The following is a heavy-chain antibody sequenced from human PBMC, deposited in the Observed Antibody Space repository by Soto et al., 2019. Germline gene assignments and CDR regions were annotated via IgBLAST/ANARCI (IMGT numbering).Heavy chain of an antibody. Sequence: QVQLVESGGGVVQPGRSLRLSCAASGFTFSSYGMHWVRQAPGKGLEWVAVIWYDGSNKYYADSVKGRFTTSRDNSKNTMYLQMNSLRAEDTAVYYCAREGLYSSSWYKDAFDIWGQGTMVTVSS. D-gene: IGHD6-13*01. CDR1: GFTFSSYG. CDR2: IWYDGSNK. J-gene: IGHJ3*02. CDR3: AREGLYSSSWYKDAFDI. V-gene: IGHV3-33*01.